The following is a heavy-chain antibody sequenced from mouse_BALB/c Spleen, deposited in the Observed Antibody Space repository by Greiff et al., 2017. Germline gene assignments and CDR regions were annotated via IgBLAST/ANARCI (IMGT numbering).Heavy chain of an antibody. CDR3: TRHGNYYAMDY. V-gene: IGHV1S22*01. Sequence: LQQPGSELVRPGASVKLSCKASGYTFTSYWMHWVKQRPGQGLEWIGNIYPGSGSTNYDEKFKSKATLTVDTSSSTAYMQLSSLTSEDSAVYYCTRHGNYYAMDYWGQGTSVTVSS. CDR2: IYPGSGST. CDR1: GYTFTSYW. J-gene: IGHJ4*01. D-gene: IGHD2-1*01.